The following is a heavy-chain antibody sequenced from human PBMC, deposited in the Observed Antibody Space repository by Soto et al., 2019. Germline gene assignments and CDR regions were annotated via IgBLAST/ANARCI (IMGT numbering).Heavy chain of an antibody. V-gene: IGHV1-8*01. D-gene: IGHD1-26*01. J-gene: IGHJ4*02. CDR2: MNPKSGNT. CDR1: GYTFTNFD. Sequence: QVQLVQSGAEVKKPGASVKVSCKASGYTFTNFDINWVRQATEQGLEWMGWMNPKSGNTDYAENFQGRVTMTRNTSIGTAYMELSSLRSEDTAVYYCARGLGGAFDYWGQGTLVTVSS. CDR3: ARGLGGAFDY.